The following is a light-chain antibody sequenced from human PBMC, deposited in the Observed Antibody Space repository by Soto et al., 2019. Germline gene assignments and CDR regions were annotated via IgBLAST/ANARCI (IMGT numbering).Light chain of an antibody. V-gene: IGKV1-12*01. Sequence: DIQMTQSPSSVSASVGDRVSITCRASQGISNWLAWYQQKPGRDPKLLIYTGSSLQSGVTSRFIGTGSGTDFTLTISSLQPEDVATYYCQQANSFPLTFGGGTKVEIK. CDR2: TGS. CDR3: QQANSFPLT. J-gene: IGKJ4*01. CDR1: QGISNW.